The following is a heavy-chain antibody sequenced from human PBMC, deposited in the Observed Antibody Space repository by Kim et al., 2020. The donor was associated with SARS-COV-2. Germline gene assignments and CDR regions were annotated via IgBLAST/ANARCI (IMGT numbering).Heavy chain of an antibody. Sequence: SETLSLTCTVSGGSISSGGYYWSWIRQHPGKGLEWIGYIYYSGSTYYNPSLKSRVTISVDTSKNQFSLKLSSVTAADTAVYYCAGGIVVVPAAIVDAFDIWGQGTMVTVSS. J-gene: IGHJ3*02. CDR3: AGGIVVVPAAIVDAFDI. CDR2: IYYSGST. D-gene: IGHD2-2*02. V-gene: IGHV4-31*03. CDR1: GGSISSGGYY.